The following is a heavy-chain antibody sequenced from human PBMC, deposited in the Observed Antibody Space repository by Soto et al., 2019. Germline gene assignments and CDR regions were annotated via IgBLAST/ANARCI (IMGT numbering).Heavy chain of an antibody. CDR3: ARDREMATIEEFDAFDI. D-gene: IGHD5-12*01. V-gene: IGHV3-30-3*01. CDR2: ISYDGSNK. Sequence: GGSLRLSCAASGFTFSSYAMHWVRQAPGKGLEWVAVISYDGSNKYYADSVKGRFTISRDNSKNTLYLQMNSLRAEDTAVYYCARDREMATIEEFDAFDIWGQGTMVTVSS. J-gene: IGHJ3*02. CDR1: GFTFSSYA.